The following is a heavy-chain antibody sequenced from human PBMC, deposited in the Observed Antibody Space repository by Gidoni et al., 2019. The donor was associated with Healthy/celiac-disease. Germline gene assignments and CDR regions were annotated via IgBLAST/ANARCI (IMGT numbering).Heavy chain of an antibody. J-gene: IGHJ4*02. CDR2: IYYSGST. CDR1: GGSISSSSYY. D-gene: IGHD3-22*01. Sequence: QLQLQESGPGLVKPSETLSLTCTVSGGSISSSSYYWGWIRQPPGKGLEWIGSIYYSGSTSYNPSLKSRVTISVDTSKNQFSLKLSSVTAADTAVYYCARRANYDSSGYDYWGQGTLVTVSS. V-gene: IGHV4-39*01. CDR3: ARRANYDSSGYDY.